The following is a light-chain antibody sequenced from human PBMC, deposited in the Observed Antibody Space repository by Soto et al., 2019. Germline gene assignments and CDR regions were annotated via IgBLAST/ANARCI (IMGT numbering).Light chain of an antibody. CDR1: QSVSSY. V-gene: IGKV3-11*01. CDR2: DAS. Sequence: EIVLTQSPATLSLSPGERATLSCRASQSVSSYLAWYQQKPGQAPRLLIYDASNRATGIPARFSGSGSGTDFTLTISRLQSEDSAVYYCHQYNYWPPETFGQGTKVDI. J-gene: IGKJ1*01. CDR3: HQYNYWPPET.